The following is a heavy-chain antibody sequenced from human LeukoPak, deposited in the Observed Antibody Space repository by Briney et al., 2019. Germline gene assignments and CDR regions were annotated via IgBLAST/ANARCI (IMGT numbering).Heavy chain of an antibody. CDR3: ARDGGLNTNFGY. Sequence: PGGSLRLSCAASGFTFRKYWMGWVRQAPGKGLEWVANTKPDGSAEYYADSVRGRFTTSRDNANNFLYLQMNRLRAEDTAVYYCARDGGLNTNFGYWGQGTLVTVSS. D-gene: IGHD2-15*01. CDR2: TKPDGSAE. V-gene: IGHV3-7*01. CDR1: GFTFRKYW. J-gene: IGHJ4*02.